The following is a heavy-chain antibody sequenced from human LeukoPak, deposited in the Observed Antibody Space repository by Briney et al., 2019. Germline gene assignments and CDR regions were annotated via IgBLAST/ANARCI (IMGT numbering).Heavy chain of an antibody. V-gene: IGHV4-34*01. D-gene: IGHD6-6*01. Sequence: SETLSLTCAVYGGSFSGYYWSWIRQSPGKGLEWIGEINHSGSTNYNPSFKSRVTISVDTSKNQFSLKLSSVTAADTAVYYCARRRQYDSSLFWNFDLWGRGTLVTVSS. CDR2: INHSGST. J-gene: IGHJ2*01. CDR1: GGSFSGYY. CDR3: ARRRQYDSSLFWNFDL.